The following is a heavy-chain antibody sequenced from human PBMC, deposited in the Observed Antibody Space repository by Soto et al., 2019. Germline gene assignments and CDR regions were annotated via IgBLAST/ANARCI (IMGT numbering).Heavy chain of an antibody. J-gene: IGHJ6*02. Sequence: EASVKVSCKASAYTFTSYGITWVRQAPGQGLEWMGWISAYNGNTNYAQKLQGRVTMTTDTSTSTAYMELRSLRSDDTAVYYCARCSTGTGYYYYGMDVWGQGTTVTVSS. CDR2: ISAYNGNT. V-gene: IGHV1-18*04. CDR3: ARCSTGTGYYYYGMDV. D-gene: IGHD1-1*01. CDR1: AYTFTSYG.